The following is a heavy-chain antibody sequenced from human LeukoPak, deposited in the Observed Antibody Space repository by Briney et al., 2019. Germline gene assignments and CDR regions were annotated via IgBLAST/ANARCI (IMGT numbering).Heavy chain of an antibody. J-gene: IGHJ4*02. V-gene: IGHV1-18*01. Sequence: EASVKVSCKASGYTFTNYGISWVRQAPGQGLEWMGWIRPNNGNTNYAQRLQGRVTMTTDTSTSTAYMELRSLRSDDTAVYSCARGRLGLGYFDHWGKGTLVTVSS. D-gene: IGHD7-27*01. CDR2: IRPNNGNT. CDR1: GYTFTNYG. CDR3: ARGRLGLGYFDH.